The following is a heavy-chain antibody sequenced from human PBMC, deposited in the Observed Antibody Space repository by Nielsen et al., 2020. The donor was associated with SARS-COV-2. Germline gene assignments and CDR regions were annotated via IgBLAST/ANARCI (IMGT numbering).Heavy chain of an antibody. CDR3: ARDQKSAYDYVWGSYRSYYFDY. Sequence: ASVKVSCKASGYTFADYYLHWVRQAPGRGLEWMGWINPNSGATHYAQNFQGWVTMTRDTSTSTAYMELTRLISDDTAVYFCARDQKSAYDYVWGSYRSYYFDYWGQGTLVTVSS. J-gene: IGHJ4*02. V-gene: IGHV1-2*04. CDR2: INPNSGAT. CDR1: GYTFADYY. D-gene: IGHD3-16*01.